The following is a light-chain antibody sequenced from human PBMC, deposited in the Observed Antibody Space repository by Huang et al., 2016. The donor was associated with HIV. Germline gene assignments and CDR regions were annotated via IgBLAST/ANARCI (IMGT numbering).Light chain of an antibody. CDR2: GAS. J-gene: IGKJ2*01. Sequence: EIVLTQSPGTLSVSPGERATHTCRPSQSVNSLFLAWYQQSPGQPPRPLLYGASYRATGVPDRFSGGGSGTNFRLPIRRLEPEDFAVYFCQQYASSPRTFGQGTRLDIK. CDR3: QQYASSPRT. V-gene: IGKV3-20*01. CDR1: QSVNSLF.